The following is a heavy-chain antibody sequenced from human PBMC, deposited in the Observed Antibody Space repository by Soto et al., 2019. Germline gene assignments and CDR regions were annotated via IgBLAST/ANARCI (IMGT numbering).Heavy chain of an antibody. D-gene: IGHD6-19*01. J-gene: IGHJ5*02. CDR2: VYYSGST. CDR3: ARPSHNSSGNH. V-gene: IGHV4-39*01. CDR1: GGSISSSIYY. Sequence: PSETRSLTCTVSGGSISSSIYYWGWIRQPPGKGLEWIGNVYYSGSTYYNPSLQSRVTISVDTSKNQFSLRLNSVTASDTAVYYCARPSHNSSGNHWGQGTLVTVS.